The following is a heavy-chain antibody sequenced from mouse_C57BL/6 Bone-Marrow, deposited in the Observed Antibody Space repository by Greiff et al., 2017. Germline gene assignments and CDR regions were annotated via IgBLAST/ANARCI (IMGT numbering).Heavy chain of an antibody. V-gene: IGHV1-15*01. Sequence: QVQLQQSGAELVRPGASVTLSCKASGYTFTDYEMHWVKQTPVHGLEWIGAIDPETGGTAYNQKFKGKAILTADKSSSTAYMELRSLTSEDSAVYYWTRSGDGYPWYFDVWGTGTTVTVSS. CDR1: GYTFTDYE. CDR2: IDPETGGT. D-gene: IGHD2-3*01. J-gene: IGHJ1*03. CDR3: TRSGDGYPWYFDV.